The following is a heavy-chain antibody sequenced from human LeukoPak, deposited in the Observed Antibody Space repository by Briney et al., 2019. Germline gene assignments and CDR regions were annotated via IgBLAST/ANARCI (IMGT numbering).Heavy chain of an antibody. CDR2: IYYSGST. V-gene: IGHV4-39*01. D-gene: IGHD6-6*01. Sequence: PSETLSLTCTVSGGSISSSSYYWGWIRQPPGKGLEWIGSIYYSGSTYYNPSLKSRVTISVDTSKNQFSLKLSSVTAADTAVYYCASPYASIAARPDYYYYYMDVWGKGTTVTVSS. J-gene: IGHJ6*03. CDR1: GGSISSSSYY. CDR3: ASPYASIAARPDYYYYYMDV.